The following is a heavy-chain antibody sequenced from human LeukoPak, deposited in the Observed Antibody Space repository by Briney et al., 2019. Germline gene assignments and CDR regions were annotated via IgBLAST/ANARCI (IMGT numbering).Heavy chain of an antibody. CDR2: IYYSGST. D-gene: IGHD3-22*01. CDR3: ARINYSDSSGYYSDDF. Sequence: SETLSLTCTVSGGSISGYYWSWIRQPPGKGLEWIGYIYYSGSTNYNPSLKSRVTISLDTSKNQFSLKLNSVTAADTAVYYCARINYSDSSGYYSDDFWGQGTLVTVSS. V-gene: IGHV4-59*01. J-gene: IGHJ4*02. CDR1: GGSISGYY.